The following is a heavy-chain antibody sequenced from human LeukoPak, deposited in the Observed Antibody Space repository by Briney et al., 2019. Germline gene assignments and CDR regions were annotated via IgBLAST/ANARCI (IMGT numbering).Heavy chain of an antibody. J-gene: IGHJ4*02. CDR1: GVSISAYY. D-gene: IGHD4-17*01. CDR3: ARDPTTVTTILDS. Sequence: PSETLTLTCSVPGVSISAYYWSWIRQPPGKGLEWIGRIYPGGSSYASENTNYNPSLKSRVSMSGDTSKNQVSLKLRSVTAADTAVYYCARDPTTVTTILDSWGQGTLVTVSS. V-gene: IGHV4-4*07. CDR2: IYPGGSSYASENT.